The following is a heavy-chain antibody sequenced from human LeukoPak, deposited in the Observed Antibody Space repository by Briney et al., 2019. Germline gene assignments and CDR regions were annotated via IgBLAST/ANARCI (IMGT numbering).Heavy chain of an antibody. CDR3: ASRYCSSTSCSAGYFDY. CDR1: GGTFSSYA. D-gene: IGHD2-2*01. Sequence: SVKVSCKASGGTFSSYAISWVRQAPGQGRGWMGGIIPIFGTANYAQKFQGRVTITADESPSTAYMELSSLRSEDTAVYYCASRYCSSTSCSAGYFDYWGQGTLVTVSS. V-gene: IGHV1-69*13. J-gene: IGHJ4*02. CDR2: IIPIFGTA.